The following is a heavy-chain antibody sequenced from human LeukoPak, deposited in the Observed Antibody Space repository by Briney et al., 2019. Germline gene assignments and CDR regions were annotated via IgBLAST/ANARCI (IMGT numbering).Heavy chain of an antibody. Sequence: SETLSLTCTVSGDSINSYYWSWIRQPAGRGLEWIGRIYTSGTDYNPSLKSRVTMSADTSKNQFSLKLSSVTAADTAVYYCARAGTDGYSHFDYWGQGTLVTVSS. D-gene: IGHD3-22*01. CDR2: IYTSGT. CDR3: ARAGTDGYSHFDY. V-gene: IGHV4-4*07. CDR1: GDSINSYY. J-gene: IGHJ4*02.